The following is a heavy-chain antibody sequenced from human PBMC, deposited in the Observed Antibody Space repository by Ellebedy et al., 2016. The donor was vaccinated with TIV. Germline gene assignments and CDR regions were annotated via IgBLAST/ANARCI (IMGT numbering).Heavy chain of an antibody. V-gene: IGHV1-69*13. CDR3: AREESDIVVVPARGGGVRAAAGTFDY. Sequence: SVKVSCXASGGTFSSYAISWVRQAPGQGLEWMGGIIPIFGTANYAQKFQGRVTITADESTSTAYMELSSLRSEDTAVYYCAREESDIVVVPARGGGVRAAAGTFDYWGQGTLVTVSS. CDR1: GGTFSSYA. J-gene: IGHJ4*02. CDR2: IIPIFGTA. D-gene: IGHD2-2*01.